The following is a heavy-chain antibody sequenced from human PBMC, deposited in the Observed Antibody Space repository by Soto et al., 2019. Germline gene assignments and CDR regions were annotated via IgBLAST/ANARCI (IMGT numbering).Heavy chain of an antibody. Sequence: QVQLVQSGAEVKQPGASVKVSCKASGYTFTGYYMHWVRQAPGQGLEWMGWINPNSGGTNYAQKFQGRVTMTRDTSISTAYMELSRLRSDDTAVYYCARDVDFWSGYGIYYYYGMDVWGQGTTVTVSS. CDR1: GYTFTGYY. CDR3: ARDVDFWSGYGIYYYYGMDV. D-gene: IGHD3-3*01. V-gene: IGHV1-2*02. J-gene: IGHJ6*02. CDR2: INPNSGGT.